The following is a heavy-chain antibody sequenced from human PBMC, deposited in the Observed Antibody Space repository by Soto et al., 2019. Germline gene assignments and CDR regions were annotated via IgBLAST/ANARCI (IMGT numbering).Heavy chain of an antibody. CDR3: ARSSGSYSDFDF. CDR2: IDPNSGGT. CDR1: GYTFTNYH. D-gene: IGHD1-26*01. J-gene: IGHJ4*02. V-gene: IGHV1-2*02. Sequence: QVQVVQSGAERTKPGASVKVSCTASGYTFTNYHIHWVRQAPGQGLEWLGWIDPNSGGTKYEQKNQGRVTVTTDTSISTADMELNSLRSDDTAVYYCARSSGSYSDFDFWGQGTLVTVSS.